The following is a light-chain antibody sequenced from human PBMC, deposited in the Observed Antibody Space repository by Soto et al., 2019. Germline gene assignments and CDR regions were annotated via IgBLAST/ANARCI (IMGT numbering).Light chain of an antibody. CDR1: SSDVGGYNY. J-gene: IGLJ1*01. V-gene: IGLV2-14*01. Sequence: SVLTQPASVSGSPGQSSTICCTGTSSDVGGYNYVSWYKQHPGKAPKIMIYEVSNRPSGVSNRFSGSKSGNTASMTISGLQAEDEAAYYCSSYTSSSPYVFGTGTKVTVL. CDR2: EVS. CDR3: SSYTSSSPYV.